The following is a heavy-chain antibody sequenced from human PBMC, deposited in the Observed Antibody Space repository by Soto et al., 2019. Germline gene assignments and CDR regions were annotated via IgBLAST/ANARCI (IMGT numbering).Heavy chain of an antibody. V-gene: IGHV3-21*01. Sequence: EVQLVESGGGLVKPGGSLRLSCAASRFTFSSYSMNWVRQAPGKGLEWVSSISSSSSYIYYADSVKGRFTISRDNAKNSLYLQMNSLRAEDTAVYYCARTGITIFGVVTKDSDYYYYGMDVWGQGTTVTVSS. CDR3: ARTGITIFGVVTKDSDYYYYGMDV. CDR1: RFTFSSYS. J-gene: IGHJ6*02. D-gene: IGHD3-3*01. CDR2: ISSSSSYI.